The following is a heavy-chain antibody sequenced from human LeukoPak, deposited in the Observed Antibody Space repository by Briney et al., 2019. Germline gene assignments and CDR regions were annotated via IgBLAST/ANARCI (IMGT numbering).Heavy chain of an antibody. D-gene: IGHD4-17*01. CDR3: AASRTTTYYYYYMDV. J-gene: IGHJ6*03. CDR1: GFTFDDYA. V-gene: IGHV3-9*03. Sequence: PGRSLRLSCAASGFTFDDYAMHWVRQAPGEGLEWVSGIRWNSGSIGYADSVKGRFTISRDNAKNSLYLQMNSLRAEDMALYYCAASRTTTYYYYYMDVWGKGTTVTVSS. CDR2: IRWNSGSI.